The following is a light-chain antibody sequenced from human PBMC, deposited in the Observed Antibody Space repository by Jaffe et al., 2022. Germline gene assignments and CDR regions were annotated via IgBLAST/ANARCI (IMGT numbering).Light chain of an antibody. CDR1: QGVSSG. J-gene: IGKJ4*01. V-gene: IGKV1-13*02. CDR3: QQFNIYPLT. CDR2: DAS. Sequence: AIQLTQSPSSLSASVGDRVTITCRASQGVSSGLVWYQQKPGKAPKLLIYDASTLDSGVPSRFSGSGSGTDFTLTISSLQPEDFATYYCQQFNIYPLTFGGGTKVEIK.